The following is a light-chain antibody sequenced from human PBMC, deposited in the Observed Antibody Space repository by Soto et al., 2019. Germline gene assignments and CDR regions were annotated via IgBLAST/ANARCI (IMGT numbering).Light chain of an antibody. Sequence: QLVLTQPPSMSGAPGQRVTISCSGSGSNIGANYDVHWYQQFPGAAPKVLIYANTHRPSGVPDRFSGSKSGTSAFLAITGLQAEDEADYYCQSFDNSLSASIFGGGTKLTVL. CDR3: QSFDNSLSASI. CDR1: GSNIGANYD. V-gene: IGLV1-40*01. J-gene: IGLJ2*01. CDR2: ANT.